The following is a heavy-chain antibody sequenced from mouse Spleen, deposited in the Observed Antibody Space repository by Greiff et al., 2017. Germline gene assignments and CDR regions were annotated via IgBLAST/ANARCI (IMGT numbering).Heavy chain of an antibody. CDR3: ARVRFDYYAMDY. Sequence: EVKLQESGPGLVKPSQSLSLTCSVTGYSITSGYYWNWIRQFPGNKLEWMGYISYDGSNNYNPSLKNRLSITRDTSKNQFFLKLNSVTTEDTATYYCARVRFDYYAMDYWGQGTSVTVSS. J-gene: IGHJ4*01. CDR1: GYSITSGYY. D-gene: IGHD1-1*01. CDR2: ISYDGSN. V-gene: IGHV3-6*01.